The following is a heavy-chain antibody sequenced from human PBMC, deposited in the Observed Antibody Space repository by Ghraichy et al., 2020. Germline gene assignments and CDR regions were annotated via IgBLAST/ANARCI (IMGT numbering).Heavy chain of an antibody. CDR3: AKVPGF. J-gene: IGHJ4*02. CDR1: GFTFSSYV. V-gene: IGHV3-23*01. D-gene: IGHD3-10*01. CDR2: ISGSGVST. Sequence: GESLNISCAASGFTFSSYVMSWVRQAPGKGLEWVSAISGSGVSTYYADSVRGRFTISRDNSKNTLYLQMNSLRAEDTAVYYCAKVPGFWGQGTLVTVSS.